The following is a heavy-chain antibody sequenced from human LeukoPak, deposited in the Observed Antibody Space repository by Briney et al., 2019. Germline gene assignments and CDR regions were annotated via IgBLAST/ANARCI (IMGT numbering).Heavy chain of an antibody. CDR1: GFTFSSYS. D-gene: IGHD3-3*01. J-gene: IGHJ6*03. V-gene: IGHV3-21*01. CDR3: AREPYYDFWSGYPPRYMDV. Sequence: PGGSLRLSCAASGFTFSSYSMNWVRQAPGKGLEWVSSISSSSSYIYYADSVKGRFTISRDNAKNSLYLQMNSLRAEDTAVYYCAREPYYDFWSGYPPRYMDVWGKGTTVTVSS. CDR2: ISSSSSYI.